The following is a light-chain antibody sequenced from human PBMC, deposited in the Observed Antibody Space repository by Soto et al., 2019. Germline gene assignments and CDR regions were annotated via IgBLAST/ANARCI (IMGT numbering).Light chain of an antibody. CDR1: QRINNW. Sequence: IQMTQSPSTLSASEGDRVTITCRASQRINNWLACYQQKPGKAPKLLISKASNLKSGVPSRFSGTGSGTEFTLPLSSLQHDYFASYYCQQYDSYPFTFGGGTKVAI. J-gene: IGKJ4*01. CDR3: QQYDSYPFT. CDR2: KAS. V-gene: IGKV1-5*03.